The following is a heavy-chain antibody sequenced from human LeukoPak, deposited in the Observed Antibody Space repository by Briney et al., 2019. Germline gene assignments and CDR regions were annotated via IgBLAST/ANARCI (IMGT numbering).Heavy chain of an antibody. V-gene: IGHV3-48*02. Sequence: GGSLRLSCAASGFAFSSYNMNWVRQAPGKGLEWISYIGSSGSPTHYADSVGGRFTISRDNAKNSLYLQMNSLRDEDTAVYFCARGSTYYDSSGQVPFDYWGQGTLVTVSS. CDR1: GFAFSSYN. D-gene: IGHD3-22*01. J-gene: IGHJ4*02. CDR3: ARGSTYYDSSGQVPFDY. CDR2: IGSSGSPT.